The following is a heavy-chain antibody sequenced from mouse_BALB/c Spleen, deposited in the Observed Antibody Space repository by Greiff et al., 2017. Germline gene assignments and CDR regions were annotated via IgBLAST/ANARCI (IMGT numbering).Heavy chain of an antibody. D-gene: IGHD1-1*01. CDR1: GFNIKDYY. CDR3: ASGYYYGSSYGAWFAY. CDR2: IDPENGNT. J-gene: IGHJ3*01. Sequence: EVQLQQSGAELVRPGALVKLSCKASGFNIKDYYMHWVKQRPEQGLEWIGWIDPENGNTIYDPKFQGKASITADTSSNTAYLQLSSLTSEDTAVYYCASGYYYGSSYGAWFAYWGQGTLVTGAA. V-gene: IGHV14-1*02.